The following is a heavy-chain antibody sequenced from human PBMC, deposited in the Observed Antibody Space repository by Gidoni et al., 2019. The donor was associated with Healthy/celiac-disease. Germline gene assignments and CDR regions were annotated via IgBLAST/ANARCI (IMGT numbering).Heavy chain of an antibody. CDR3: ARDSGLGYDYYGMDV. D-gene: IGHD1-26*01. V-gene: IGHV1-2*04. J-gene: IGHJ6*02. CDR2: INPNSGGT. Sequence: RQAPGQGLEWMGWINPNSGGTNYAQKFQGWVTMTRDTSISTAYMELSRLRSDDTAVYYCARDSGLGYDYYGMDVWGQGTTVTVSS.